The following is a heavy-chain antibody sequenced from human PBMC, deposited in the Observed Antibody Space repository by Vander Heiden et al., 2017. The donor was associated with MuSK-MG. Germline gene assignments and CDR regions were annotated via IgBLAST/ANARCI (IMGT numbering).Heavy chain of an antibody. V-gene: IGHV3-30*18. D-gene: IGHD4-17*01. CDR2: ISYDGSNK. CDR3: AKDQTTVVTYFDY. CDR1: GFTFSSYG. Sequence: QVHLVEPGGGVVQPGRSLRRACAASGFTFSSYGMHWVRQAPGKGLEWVAVISYDGSNKYYADSVKGRFTISRDNSKNTLYLQMNSLRAEDTAVYYCAKDQTTVVTYFDYWGQGTLVTVSS. J-gene: IGHJ4*02.